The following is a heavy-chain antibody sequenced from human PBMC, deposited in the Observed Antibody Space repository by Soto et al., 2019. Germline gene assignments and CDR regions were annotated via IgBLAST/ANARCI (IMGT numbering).Heavy chain of an antibody. CDR2: IDPSDSQT. CDR1: GYKFAGYW. J-gene: IGHJ4*02. Sequence: FLKVCCKGSGYKFAGYWSTRVLQKQGKGLEWMGRIDPSDSQTYYSPSFRGHVAISVTKSITTVFLQWSSLRASDTAMYYCARQIYDSDTGPNFQSYFDSRGQGTPVTVSS. CDR3: ARQIYDSDTGPNFQSYFDS. D-gene: IGHD3-22*01. V-gene: IGHV5-10-1*01.